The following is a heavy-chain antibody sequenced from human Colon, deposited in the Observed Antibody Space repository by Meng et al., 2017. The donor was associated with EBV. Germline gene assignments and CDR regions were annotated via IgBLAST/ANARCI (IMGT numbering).Heavy chain of an antibody. CDR1: GCSISSGGYY. CDR3: ARGPSRWLQFSFDY. V-gene: IGHV4-31*03. CDR2: IYYSGST. Sequence: QVPVAESGPGLVKPSQTLSLTCTVSGCSISSGGYYWSWIRRHPGKGLEWIGYIYYSGSTYYNPSLKSRVTISIDTSKNQFSLKLSSVTAADTAVYYCARGPSRWLQFSFDYWGQGTLVTVSS. D-gene: IGHD5-24*01. J-gene: IGHJ4*02.